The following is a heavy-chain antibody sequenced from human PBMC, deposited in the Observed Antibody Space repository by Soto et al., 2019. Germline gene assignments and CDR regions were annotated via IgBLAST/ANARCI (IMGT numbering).Heavy chain of an antibody. CDR3: ARVRKVSYYFDY. CDR1: GYTFTSYA. J-gene: IGHJ4*02. CDR2: INAGNGNT. Sequence: ASVKVSCKASGYTFTSYAMHWVRQAPGQRLEWMGWINAGNGNTKYSQKFQGRVTITRDTSASTAYMELSSLRSEDTAVYYCARVRKVSYYFDYWGQGTLVTVSS. V-gene: IGHV1-3*01.